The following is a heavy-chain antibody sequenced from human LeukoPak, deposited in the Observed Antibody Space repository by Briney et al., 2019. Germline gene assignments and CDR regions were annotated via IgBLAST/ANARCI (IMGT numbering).Heavy chain of an antibody. CDR2: IYSSDAT. CDR3: ARGTGYYYDFWSGYYFDY. J-gene: IGHJ4*02. Sequence: GGSLRLSCAASGFTLTRNHMNWVRQVPGKGLEWVSIIYSSDATYYADSVKGRFTVSRDKAKNSLYLQMNSLRAEDTAVYYCARGTGYYYDFWSGYYFDYWGQGTLVTVSS. V-gene: IGHV3-66*01. D-gene: IGHD3-3*01. CDR1: GFTLTRNH.